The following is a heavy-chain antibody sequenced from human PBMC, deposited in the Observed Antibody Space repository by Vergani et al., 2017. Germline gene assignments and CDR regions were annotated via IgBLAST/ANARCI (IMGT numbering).Heavy chain of an antibody. V-gene: IGHV4-61*02. D-gene: IGHD6-13*01. CDR2: IYTSGST. CDR1: GGSISSGSYY. J-gene: IGHJ5*02. CDR3: ARATGYSSSWVQGWFDP. Sequence: QVQLQESGPGLVKPSQTLSLTCTVSGGSISSGSYYWSWIRQPAGKGLEWIGRIYTSGSTNYNPSPKSRVTISVDTSKNQFSLKLSSVTAADTAVYYCARATGYSSSWVQGWFDPWGQGTLVTVSS.